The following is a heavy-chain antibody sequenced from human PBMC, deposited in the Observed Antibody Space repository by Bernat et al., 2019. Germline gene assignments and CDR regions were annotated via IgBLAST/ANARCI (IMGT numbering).Heavy chain of an antibody. D-gene: IGHD3-16*02. CDR2: VYWDDDK. V-gene: IGHV2-5*02. CDR1: GLSLTTSKVG. J-gene: IGHJ4*02. CDR3: AVCGGDSSRYYVDW. Sequence: QITLKESGPTLVKPTQTLTLTCSFSGLSLTTSKVGVGWIRQPPGKALEWLAVVYWDDDKRYSPSVKTRLTITQDTSKNQVVLTMTNMDPVDTATYYGAVCGGDSSRYYVDWGGQGTLGTV.